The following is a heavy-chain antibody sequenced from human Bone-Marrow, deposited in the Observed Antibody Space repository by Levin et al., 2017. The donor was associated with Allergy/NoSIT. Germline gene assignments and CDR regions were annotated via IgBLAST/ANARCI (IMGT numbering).Heavy chain of an antibody. Sequence: ASVKVSCASSGFTFSGYWMAWVRQAPGKGLEWVANINRDGGDGYYVDSVKGRFTISRDNARNSLDLQMDSLRVEDTAVYYCARNGAWSFEFWGQGTLVTVSS. J-gene: IGHJ4*02. CDR3: ARNGAWSFEF. CDR1: GFTFSGYW. D-gene: IGHD2-8*01. V-gene: IGHV3-7*02. CDR2: INRDGGDG.